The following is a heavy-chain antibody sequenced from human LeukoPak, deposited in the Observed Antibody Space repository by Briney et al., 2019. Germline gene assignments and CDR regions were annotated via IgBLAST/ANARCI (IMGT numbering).Heavy chain of an antibody. J-gene: IGHJ4*02. CDR3: ASRDPHEDY. CDR2: IYTSGST. V-gene: IGHV4-4*09. Sequence: SETLSLTCTVSGGSISSYYWSWIRQPPGKGLEWIGYIYTSGSTNYNPSLKSRVTISVDTSKNQFSLKLSSVTAAGTAVYYCASRDPHEDYWGQGTLVTVSS. CDR1: GGSISSYY.